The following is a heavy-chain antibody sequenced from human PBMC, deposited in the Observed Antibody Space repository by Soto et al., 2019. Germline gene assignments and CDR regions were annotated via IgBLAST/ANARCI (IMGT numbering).Heavy chain of an antibody. CDR2: IYYSGRT. D-gene: IGHD2-2*01. V-gene: IGHV4-59*01. J-gene: IGHJ3*01. CDR1: VGCISSYY. Sequence: PSETVSLTCTVSVGCISSYYWSWIRQPPGKGLEWIGYIYYSGRTNYSPSLKSRVTISVDTSKNQISLKLSSVTAADTAVYYCARGGGYCFNTSCVDVFDFRARRTMVPVS. CDR3: ARGGGYCFNTSCVDVFDF.